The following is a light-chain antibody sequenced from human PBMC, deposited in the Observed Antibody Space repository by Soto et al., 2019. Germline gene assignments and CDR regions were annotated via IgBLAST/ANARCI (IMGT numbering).Light chain of an antibody. V-gene: IGLV2-11*01. Sequence: QSALTQPRSVSGSPGQSVTISCTGTSSDVGGYNYVSWYQQHPGKAPKLMIYDVNKRPSGVPARFSGSKSGNTASLAISGPQADDEADYYCCSFAGSYTYVFGTGTKLTVL. CDR1: SSDVGGYNY. CDR2: DVN. CDR3: CSFAGSYTYV. J-gene: IGLJ1*01.